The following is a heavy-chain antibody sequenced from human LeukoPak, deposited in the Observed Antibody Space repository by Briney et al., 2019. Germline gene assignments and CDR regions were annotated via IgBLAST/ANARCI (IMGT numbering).Heavy chain of an antibody. Sequence: GGSLRLSCAASGFTFSSYAMHSVRQAPGKGLEWVAVISYDGSNKYYADSVKGRFTISRDNSKNTLYLQMSSLRAEDTAVYYCARVLSSGVGTYYYYYYGMDVWGQGTTVTVSS. CDR1: GFTFSSYA. CDR3: ARVLSSGVGTYYYYYYGMDV. J-gene: IGHJ6*02. CDR2: ISYDGSNK. V-gene: IGHV3-30*04.